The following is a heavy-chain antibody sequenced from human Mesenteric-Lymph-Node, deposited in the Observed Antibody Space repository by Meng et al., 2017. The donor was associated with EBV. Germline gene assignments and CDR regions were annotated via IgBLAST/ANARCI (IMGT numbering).Heavy chain of an antibody. Sequence: QVQLVQSGAEMTKPGASVKVSCKASGYSFSSHEINWVRQPPGQGLEWMGWMGPSSGTTVYAQKFQGRLSMTRNISISTAYMELSSLRSEDTAVYYCAREASSHPYFDYWGQGTLVTVSS. CDR2: MGPSSGTT. V-gene: IGHV1-8*01. CDR3: AREASSHPYFDY. D-gene: IGHD3-10*01. CDR1: GYSFSSHE. J-gene: IGHJ4*02.